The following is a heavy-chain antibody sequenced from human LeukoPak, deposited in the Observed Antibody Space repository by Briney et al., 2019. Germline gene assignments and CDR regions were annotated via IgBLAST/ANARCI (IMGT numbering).Heavy chain of an antibody. J-gene: IGHJ6*02. V-gene: IGHV1-69*13. CDR2: IIPIFGTA. CDR1: GGTFSSYA. CDR3: ARSWAYYDFRSGYPPYYYYGMDV. Sequence: GASVKVSCKASGGTFSSYAISWVRQAPGQGLEWMGGIIPIFGTANYAQKFQGRVTITADESTSTAYMELSSLRSEDTAVYYCARSWAYYDFRSGYPPYYYYGMDVWGQGTTVTVSS. D-gene: IGHD3-3*01.